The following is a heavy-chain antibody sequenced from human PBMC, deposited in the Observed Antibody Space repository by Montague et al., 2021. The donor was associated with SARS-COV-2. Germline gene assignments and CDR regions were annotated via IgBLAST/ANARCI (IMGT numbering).Heavy chain of an antibody. D-gene: IGHD2/OR15-2a*01. V-gene: IGHV3-74*01. J-gene: IGHJ4*02. CDR1: GFTFNNYC. CDR2: INRDGSNK. CDR3: AREACNRGCFDF. Sequence: SLRLSCAASGFTFNNYCMHWVRQAPSKGLLWVSRINRDGSNKTYADSVKGRFTISRDNAKNTLYLQVNSLRDEDTAVYYCAREACNRGCFDFWGQGTLVTVSS.